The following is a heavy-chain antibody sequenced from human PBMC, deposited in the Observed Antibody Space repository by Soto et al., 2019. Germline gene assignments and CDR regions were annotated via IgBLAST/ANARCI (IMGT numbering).Heavy chain of an antibody. CDR2: IYYSGST. D-gene: IGHD2-21*02. V-gene: IGHV4-31*03. Sequence: KPSETLSLTCTVSGGSISSGGYYWSWIRQHPGKGLEWIGYIYYSGSTYYNPSLKSRVTISVDTSKNQFSLKLSSVTAADTAVYYCARVGGNSGFWFDPWGQGTLVTVSS. J-gene: IGHJ5*02. CDR3: ARVGGNSGFWFDP. CDR1: GGSISSGGYY.